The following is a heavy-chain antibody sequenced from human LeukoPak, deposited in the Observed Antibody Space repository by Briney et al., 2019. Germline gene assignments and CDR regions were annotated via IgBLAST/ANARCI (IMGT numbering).Heavy chain of an antibody. D-gene: IGHD3-9*01. CDR2: IYYDGNT. V-gene: IGHV4-39*01. Sequence: PSETLSLTCTVSAGSISSSGYYWGWIRQPPGKGLEWIGAIYYDGNTYYNPSLKGRITISVDTSKNQFSLKLTSVTAADSAVYYCARLSDFYILTGYHYYFDYWGQGALVTVSS. CDR1: AGSISSSGYY. J-gene: IGHJ4*02. CDR3: ARLSDFYILTGYHYYFDY.